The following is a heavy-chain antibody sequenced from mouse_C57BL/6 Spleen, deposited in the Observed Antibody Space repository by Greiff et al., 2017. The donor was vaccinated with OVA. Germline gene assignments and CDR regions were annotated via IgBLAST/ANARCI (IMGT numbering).Heavy chain of an antibody. CDR3: ARHGSSFYYYAMDY. CDR1: GFSLTSYG. Sequence: QVQLQQSGPGLVAPSQSLSITCTVSGFSLTSYGVHWVRQPPGKGLEWLVVIWSDGSTTYNSALKSRLSISKDNSKSQVFLKMNSLQTDDTAMYYCARHGSSFYYYAMDYWGQGTSVTVSS. D-gene: IGHD1-1*01. J-gene: IGHJ4*01. CDR2: IWSDGST. V-gene: IGHV2-6-1*01.